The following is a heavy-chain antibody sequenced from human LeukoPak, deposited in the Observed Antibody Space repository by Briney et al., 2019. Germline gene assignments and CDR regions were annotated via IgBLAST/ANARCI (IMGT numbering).Heavy chain of an antibody. Sequence: GGSLRLSCAASGFTFISYWMHWVRQPPGKGLVWVSRINSDGSTTSYAASVKGRSTISRATAKNTPYLQMNSLRAEDTAVYYCARGHHYYDSSAYYYWGQGTLVTVSS. J-gene: IGHJ4*02. CDR2: INSDGSTT. CDR1: GFTFISYW. CDR3: ARGHHYYDSSAYYY. D-gene: IGHD3-22*01. V-gene: IGHV3-74*01.